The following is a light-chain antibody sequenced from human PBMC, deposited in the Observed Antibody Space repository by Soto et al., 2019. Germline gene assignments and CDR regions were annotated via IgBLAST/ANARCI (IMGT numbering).Light chain of an antibody. Sequence: DIVMTQSPDSLAVSLGERATINCKSSQSVLYSSNNKNYLAWYQQKPGQPPKLLIYWASTRESVVPDRFSGSGSGTDFALTISILQAEDVAVYYCQQYYSHVRTFGQGTKVEIK. J-gene: IGKJ1*01. CDR3: QQYYSHVRT. V-gene: IGKV4-1*01. CDR2: WAS. CDR1: QSVLYSSNNKNY.